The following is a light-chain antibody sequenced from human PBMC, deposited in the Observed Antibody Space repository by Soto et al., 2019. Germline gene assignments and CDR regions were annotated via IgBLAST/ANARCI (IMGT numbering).Light chain of an antibody. J-gene: IGKJ1*01. CDR3: QQSYSPPWT. CDR1: QSISSW. Sequence: DIQLTQSPFTLSASVGDRVTITCRASQSISSWLAWYQQKPGKAPKLLIYKASSLESGVPASFSGSGSGTEFTLTISSLEPEHFATYYCQQSYSPPWTFGQGTKVDIK. V-gene: IGKV1-5*03. CDR2: KAS.